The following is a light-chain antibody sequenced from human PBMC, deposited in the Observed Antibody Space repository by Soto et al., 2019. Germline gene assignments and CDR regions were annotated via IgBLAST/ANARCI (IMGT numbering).Light chain of an antibody. Sequence: QSVLTQPPSVSGAPGQRVTISCTGSSSNIGAGYDVHWYQQLPGTAPKLLIYGNSNRPSGVPDRFSGSKSGTSASLAISGLRAEDEADYFCAAWGDRLNTWVFGGGTKLTVL. J-gene: IGLJ3*02. CDR1: SSNIGAGYD. CDR2: GNS. V-gene: IGLV1-40*01. CDR3: AAWGDRLNTWV.